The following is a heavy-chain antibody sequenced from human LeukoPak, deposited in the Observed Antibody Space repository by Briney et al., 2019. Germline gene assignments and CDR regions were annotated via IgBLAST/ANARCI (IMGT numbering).Heavy chain of an antibody. J-gene: IGHJ5*02. CDR3: ARDHYDSSGYYYPTPFDP. CDR1: GYTFTSYY. V-gene: IGHV1-46*01. D-gene: IGHD3-22*01. Sequence: ASVKVSCKASGYTFTSYYMHWVRQAPGQGLEWMGIINPSGGSTSYAQKFQGRVTMTRDMSTSTVYMELSSLRSEDTAVYYRARDHYDSSGYYYPTPFDPWGQRTLVTVSS. CDR2: INPSGGST.